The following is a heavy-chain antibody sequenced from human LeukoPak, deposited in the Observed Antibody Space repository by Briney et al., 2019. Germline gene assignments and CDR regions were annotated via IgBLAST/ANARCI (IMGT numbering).Heavy chain of an antibody. D-gene: IGHD3-22*01. CDR2: IYYSGST. CDR3: ARERYYDSRSYGMDV. Sequence: SETLSLTCTVSGGSISSYYWSWIRQPPGKGLEWIGYIYYSGSTNYNPSLKSRVTISVDTSKNQFSLKLSSVTAADTAVYYCARERYYDSRSYGMDVWGQGTTVTVSS. V-gene: IGHV4-59*01. CDR1: GGSISSYY. J-gene: IGHJ6*02.